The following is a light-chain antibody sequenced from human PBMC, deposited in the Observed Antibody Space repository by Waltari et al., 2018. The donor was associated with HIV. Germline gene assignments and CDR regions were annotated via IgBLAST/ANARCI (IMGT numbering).Light chain of an antibody. J-gene: IGLJ1*01. CDR1: ALPQQY. CDR3: QSADGSGSLYV. Sequence: SYELTQPPSVSVSPGQTARIPCSGDALPQQYAHWYQQKPGQAPFLIIYKDTERPSGIPERFSGSSSGTTVTLTITGVRAEDEADYYCQSADGSGSLYVFGSGTKVTV. V-gene: IGLV3-25*03. CDR2: KDT.